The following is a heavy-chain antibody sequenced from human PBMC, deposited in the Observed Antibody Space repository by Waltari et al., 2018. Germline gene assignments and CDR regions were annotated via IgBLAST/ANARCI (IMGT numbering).Heavy chain of an antibody. J-gene: IGHJ4*02. CDR3: ALRRSSGWYVDY. V-gene: IGHV3-30-3*01. CDR2: ISYDGSNK. Sequence: QVQLVESGGGVVQPGRSLRLSCAASGFTFSSYAMHWVRQAPGKGLEWVAVISYDGSNKYYADSVKGRFTISRDKSKNTLYLQMNSLRAEDTAVYYCALRRSSGWYVDYWGQGTLVTVSS. D-gene: IGHD6-19*01. CDR1: GFTFSSYA.